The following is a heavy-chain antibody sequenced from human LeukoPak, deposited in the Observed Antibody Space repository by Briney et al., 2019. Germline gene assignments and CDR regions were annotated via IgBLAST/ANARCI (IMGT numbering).Heavy chain of an antibody. D-gene: IGHD2-8*01. Sequence: GASVKVSCKASGGTFSSYTINWVRQAPGQGLEWMGGIIPIFGTASYAQKFQGRVTITADESTSTAYMELSSLRSEDTAVYYCARGGLKYCTNGVCYASYYYYYGMDVWGQGTTVTVSS. V-gene: IGHV1-69*13. CDR2: IIPIFGTA. CDR3: ARGGLKYCTNGVCYASYYYYYGMDV. CDR1: GGTFSSYT. J-gene: IGHJ6*02.